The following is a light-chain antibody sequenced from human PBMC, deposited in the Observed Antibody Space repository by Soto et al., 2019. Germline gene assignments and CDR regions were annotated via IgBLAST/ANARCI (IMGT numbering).Light chain of an antibody. V-gene: IGKV1-5*01. CDR2: DAS. CDR1: QSISSW. Sequence: DIQMTQSPSTLSASVGDRVTITCRASQSISSWLAWYQQKPGKAPKLLIYDASSLESGVPSRFSGSGSGTEFTLTISSLQPDDVATYYCQQYKSYHTFGQGTKLEIK. J-gene: IGKJ2*01. CDR3: QQYKSYHT.